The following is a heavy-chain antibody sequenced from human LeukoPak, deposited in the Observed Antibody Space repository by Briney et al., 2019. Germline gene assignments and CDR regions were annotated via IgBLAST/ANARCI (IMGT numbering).Heavy chain of an antibody. J-gene: IGHJ6*04. V-gene: IGHV1-69*13. CDR2: IIPIFGTA. D-gene: IGHD2-2*01. CDR3: ARDRMKKLGYCSSTSCYGMDV. CDR1: GGTLSSYA. Sequence: SVKVSCKASGGTLSSYAISWVRQAPGQGLEWMGGIIPIFGTANYAQKFQGRVTITADESTSTAYMELSSLRSEDTAVYYCARDRMKKLGYCSSTSCYGMDVWGKGTTVTVSS.